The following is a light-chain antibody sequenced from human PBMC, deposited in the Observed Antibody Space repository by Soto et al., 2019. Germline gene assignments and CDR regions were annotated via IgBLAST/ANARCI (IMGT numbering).Light chain of an antibody. CDR3: QQRSNWPSDLT. V-gene: IGKV3-11*01. J-gene: IGKJ4*01. CDR1: QSVSSY. CDR2: DAS. Sequence: EIVLTQSPATLSLSPGERATLSCRASQSVSSYLAWYQQKPGQAPRLLIYDASNRATGIPARSSGSGSGTDFTLTSSRRDAEEVAVYYGQQRSNWPSDLTGGGGTKVEIK.